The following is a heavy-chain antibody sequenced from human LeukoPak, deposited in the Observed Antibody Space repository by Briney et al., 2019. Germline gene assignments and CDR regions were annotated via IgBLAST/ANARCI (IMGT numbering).Heavy chain of an antibody. V-gene: IGHV5-51*01. CDR1: GYSFTSYW. CDR3: ARHYYASGSYSGWFDP. Sequence: PGESLKISCKGSGYSFTSYWIGWVCQMPGKGLEWMGIIYPGDSETRYSPSFQGQVTISADKSINTAYLQWSSLKASDTAMYYCARHYYASGSYSGWFDPWGQGTLVTVSS. J-gene: IGHJ5*02. D-gene: IGHD3-10*01. CDR2: IYPGDSET.